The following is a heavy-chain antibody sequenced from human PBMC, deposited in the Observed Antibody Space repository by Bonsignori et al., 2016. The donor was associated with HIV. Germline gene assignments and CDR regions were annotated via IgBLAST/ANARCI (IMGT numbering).Heavy chain of an antibody. J-gene: IGHJ3*02. D-gene: IGHD5-18*01. CDR3: ARDTGGYSYGRNDAFDI. CDR2: IKQDGSEK. V-gene: IGHV3-7*03. Sequence: VRQAPEKGLEWVANIKQDGSEKYYVDSVKGRFTISRDNAKNSLYLQMNSLRAEDTAVYYCARDTGGYSYGRNDAFDIWGQGTMVTVSS.